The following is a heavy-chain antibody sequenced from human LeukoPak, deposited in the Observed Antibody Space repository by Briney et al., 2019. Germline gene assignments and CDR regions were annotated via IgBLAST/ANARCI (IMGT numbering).Heavy chain of an antibody. CDR1: GGSISSGSYY. CDR3: ASGYDFWSGYYFDY. D-gene: IGHD3-3*01. V-gene: IGHV4-61*02. J-gene: IGHJ4*02. Sequence: SQTLSLTCTVSGGSISSGSYYWSWIRQPAGQGLEWIGRIYTSGSTNYNPSLKSRVTISVDTSKNQFSLKLSSVTAADTAVYYCASGYDFWSGYYFDYWGQGTLVTVSS. CDR2: IYTSGST.